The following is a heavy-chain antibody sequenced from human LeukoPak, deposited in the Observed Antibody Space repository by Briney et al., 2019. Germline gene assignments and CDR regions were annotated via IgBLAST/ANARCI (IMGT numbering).Heavy chain of an antibody. V-gene: IGHV3-23*01. CDR1: GFTFNTYA. D-gene: IGHD2-15*01. CDR2: ISDSGGST. J-gene: IGHJ4*02. Sequence: GGSLRLSCAASGFTFNTYAMSWVRQAPGKGLEGVSAISDSGGSTSYADSVRGRFTSSRDNSRNTLYLQMNSLRADDTAVYYCAKVRGRVVAPDFGYYFDYWGQGTLVTVSS. CDR3: AKVRGRVVAPDFGYYFDY.